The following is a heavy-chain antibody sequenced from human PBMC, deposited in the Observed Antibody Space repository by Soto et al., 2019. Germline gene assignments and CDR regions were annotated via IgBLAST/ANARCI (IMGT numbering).Heavy chain of an antibody. J-gene: IGHJ4*02. CDR3: AAAAIPVAGRHPDF. CDR1: GYMFTGFY. D-gene: IGHD6-19*01. Sequence: ASVKVSCKASGYMFTGFYLHWVRQAPGQGLEWMGWINPNNGVTTYAKNFQGRVTMTRDSSISTAYMELSSLRSDDTAVYFCAAAAIPVAGRHPDFWGQGTVVTVS. V-gene: IGHV1-2*02. CDR2: INPNNGVT.